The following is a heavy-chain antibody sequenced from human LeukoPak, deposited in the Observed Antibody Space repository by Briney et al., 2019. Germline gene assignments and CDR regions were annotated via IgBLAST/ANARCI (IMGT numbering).Heavy chain of an antibody. J-gene: IGHJ6*04. CDR1: GFTFSNYA. V-gene: IGHV3-23*01. D-gene: IGHD3-10*02. CDR2: IGGSGGDT. Sequence: GGSLRLSCAASGFTFSNYAMNWVRQAPGKGLEGVSVIGGSGGDTYYADSVKGRFTISRDNAKNSLYLQMNSLRAEDTAVYYCAELGITMIGGVWGKGTTVTISS. CDR3: AELGITMIGGV.